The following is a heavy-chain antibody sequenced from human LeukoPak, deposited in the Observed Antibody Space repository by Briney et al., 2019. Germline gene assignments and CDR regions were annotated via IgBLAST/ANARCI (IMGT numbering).Heavy chain of an antibody. J-gene: IGHJ6*03. CDR1: GGSISSYY. D-gene: IGHD6-6*01. CDR2: IYTSGST. V-gene: IGHV4-4*07. CDR3: ARGGAYSSSYYYYMDV. Sequence: KASETLSLTCTVSGGSISSYYWSWIRQPAGKGLEWIGRIYTSGSTNYNPSLKSRVTISVDKSKNQFSLKLSSVTAADTAVYYCARGGAYSSSYYYYMDVWGKGTTVTVSS.